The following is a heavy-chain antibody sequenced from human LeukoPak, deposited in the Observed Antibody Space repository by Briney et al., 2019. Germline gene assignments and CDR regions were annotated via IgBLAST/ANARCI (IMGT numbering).Heavy chain of an antibody. CDR3: ARIGYSSSSTDY. D-gene: IGHD6-6*01. CDR1: RFTFSNYW. J-gene: IGHJ4*02. CDR2: IQQDGGVQ. Sequence: GGSLRLSCVASRFTFSNYWMSWVRQAPGKGLEWLANIQQDGGVQYYLDSVKGRFTISRDNAKNTVYLQMNGLRAEDTAVDYCARIGYSSSSTDYWGQGTLVTVSS. V-gene: IGHV3-7*01.